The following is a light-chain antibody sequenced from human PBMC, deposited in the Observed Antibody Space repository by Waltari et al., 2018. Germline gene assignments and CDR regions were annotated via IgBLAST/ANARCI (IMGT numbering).Light chain of an antibody. CDR2: AVS. J-gene: IGLJ2*01. Sequence: QSALTQPASVSGSPGQSITISCTGTSSDVGTYKRVSWYQQHPGKAPKLMIYAVSKRPAGVSDRCSGSKSGDMASLTISGLQPEDEAEYFCSSYAGSSKGVFGGGTKVTVL. CDR3: SSYAGSSKGV. V-gene: IGLV2-23*02. CDR1: SSDVGTYKR.